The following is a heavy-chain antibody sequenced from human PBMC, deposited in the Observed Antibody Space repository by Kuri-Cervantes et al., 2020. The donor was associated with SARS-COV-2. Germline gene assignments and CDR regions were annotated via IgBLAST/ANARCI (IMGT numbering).Heavy chain of an antibody. V-gene: IGHV3-74*01. CDR2: INSDGSST. Sequence: GESLKISCAASGFTFSSYSMNWVRQAPGKGLMWVSRINSDGSSTSYADSVKGRFTISRDNAKNTLYLQMNSLRAEDTAVYYCARWQRGSSWYSVFDYWGQGTLVTVSS. J-gene: IGHJ4*02. CDR3: ARWQRGSSWYSVFDY. CDR1: GFTFSSYS. D-gene: IGHD6-13*01.